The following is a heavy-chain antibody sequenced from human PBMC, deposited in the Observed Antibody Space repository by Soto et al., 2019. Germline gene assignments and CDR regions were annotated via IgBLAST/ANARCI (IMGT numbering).Heavy chain of an antibody. V-gene: IGHV4-61*05. CDR1: GGSISSISNHY. Sequence: QLQLQASGPGLVKPSETLSLTCTVSGGSISSISNHYCSWIRLSPGKGLEWIGYISNSGYTSYNPSLTSRVIISVDTSKNQFSLSLTSVTAADTAVYYCATQGFGILHGLVDVWGQGTTVTVSS. D-gene: IGHD2-15*01. CDR2: ISNSGYT. J-gene: IGHJ6*02. CDR3: ATQGFGILHGLVDV.